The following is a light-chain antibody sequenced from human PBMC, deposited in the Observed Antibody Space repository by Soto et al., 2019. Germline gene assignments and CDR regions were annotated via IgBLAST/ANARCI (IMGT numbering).Light chain of an antibody. CDR2: GAS. Sequence: EIVMTQSPATLSVSPGQRATLSCRASQSVSSNLAWYQQKPAQAPRLLIYGASTRATGIPASFSGSGSATEFTLTISSLKSEDFAAYYCQQYNNWHTWTFGHGTKVDIK. CDR1: QSVSSN. V-gene: IGKV3-15*01. CDR3: QQYNNWHTWT. J-gene: IGKJ1*01.